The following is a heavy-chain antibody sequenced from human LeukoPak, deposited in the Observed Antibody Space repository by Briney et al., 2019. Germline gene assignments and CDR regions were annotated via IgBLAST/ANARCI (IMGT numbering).Heavy chain of an antibody. CDR1: GGSISSVSYY. D-gene: IGHD3-22*01. Sequence: PSETLSLTCTVYGGSISSVSYYWSWIRQPAGKGLEWIGRIYTSGSTNYNPSLKSRVTISVDTSKNQFSLKLSSVTAADTAVYYCAGDSSGYQANFDYWGQGTLVTVSS. CDR3: AGDSSGYQANFDY. CDR2: IYTSGST. V-gene: IGHV4-61*02. J-gene: IGHJ4*02.